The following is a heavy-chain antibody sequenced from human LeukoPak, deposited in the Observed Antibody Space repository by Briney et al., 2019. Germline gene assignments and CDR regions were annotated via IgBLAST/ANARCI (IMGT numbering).Heavy chain of an antibody. J-gene: IGHJ3*02. CDR2: INHSGST. D-gene: IGHD6-13*01. V-gene: IGHV4-34*01. Sequence: SETLSLTCAVYGGSFSGYYWSWIRQPPGKGLEWIGEINHSGSTNYNPSLKSRVTISVDTSKNQFSLKLSSVTAADTAVYYCASFQQQDDAFDIWGQGTMVTLSS. CDR1: GGSFSGYY. CDR3: ASFQQQDDAFDI.